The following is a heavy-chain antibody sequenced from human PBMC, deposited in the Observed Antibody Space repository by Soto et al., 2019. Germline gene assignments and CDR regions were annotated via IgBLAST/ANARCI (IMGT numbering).Heavy chain of an antibody. J-gene: IGHJ4*02. CDR1: GFIFSRSA. CDR3: ARINSGWGPLRPYPFDY. Sequence: GGSLRLSCAASGFIFSRSAMNWVRQAPGKGLEWFSSISSSSSYIYYADSVKGRFTISRDNAKNSLYLQMNSLRAEDTAVYYCARINSGWGPLRPYPFDYWGQGVLVTVSS. D-gene: IGHD6-19*01. CDR2: ISSSSSYI. V-gene: IGHV3-21*01.